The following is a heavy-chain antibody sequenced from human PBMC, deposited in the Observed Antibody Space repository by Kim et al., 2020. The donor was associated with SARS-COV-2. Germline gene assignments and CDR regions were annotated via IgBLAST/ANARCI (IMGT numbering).Heavy chain of an antibody. CDR3: ARGLYNDCSVGSCYLGFHKWLDP. CDR1: GGSFSGYY. Sequence: SETLSLTCAVYGGSFSGYYCSWIRQPPGKGLEWVGEINHSGSTNYNPSLKSRVTISVDTSKNQFSLKLSSVTAAATAVYYCARGLYNDCSVGSCYLGFHKWLDPGGQEHWSPSLQ. CDR2: INHSGST. V-gene: IGHV4-34*01. D-gene: IGHD2-15*01. J-gene: IGHJ5*02.